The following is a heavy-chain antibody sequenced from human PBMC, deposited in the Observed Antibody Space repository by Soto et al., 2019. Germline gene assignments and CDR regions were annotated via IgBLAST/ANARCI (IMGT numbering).Heavy chain of an antibody. J-gene: IGHJ4*02. CDR1: GGSIRSGGHS. D-gene: IGHD1-20*01. V-gene: IGHV4-30-2*02. CDR3: ASYNWNDDGDY. Sequence: SETLSLTCAVSGGSIRSGGHSWSWIRQPPGKGLEWIGYMYHSGSTYYNPSLKSRVTISVDTSKNQFSLKLNSVTAADTAVYYCASYNWNDDGDYWGQGTLVT. CDR2: MYHSGST.